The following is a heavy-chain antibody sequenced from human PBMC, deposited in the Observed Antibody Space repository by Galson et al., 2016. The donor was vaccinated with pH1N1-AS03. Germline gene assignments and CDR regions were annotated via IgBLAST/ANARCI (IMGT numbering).Heavy chain of an antibody. V-gene: IGHV1-2*04. CDR3: ARDPRGPCSSSTCPTAYYFGMDV. D-gene: IGHD2-2*01. CDR2: INPNDGVT. CDR1: GYTFTGFS. Sequence: SVKVSCKASGYTFTGFSVNWVRQAPGQGLEWMGWINPNDGVTNYAQEFEAWVTMTRDTSSSTAYMELSGLKSDDTAVYYCARDPRGPCSSSTCPTAYYFGMDVWGQGTTVIVSS. J-gene: IGHJ6*02.